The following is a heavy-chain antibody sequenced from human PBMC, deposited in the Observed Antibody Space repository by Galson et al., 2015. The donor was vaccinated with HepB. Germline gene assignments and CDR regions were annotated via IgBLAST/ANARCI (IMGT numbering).Heavy chain of an antibody. CDR1: GFTVSSHY. CDR3: ARASVGEIDY. CDR2: IYSGGNT. V-gene: IGHV3-53*01. D-gene: IGHD1-26*01. J-gene: IGHJ4*02. Sequence: SLRLSCAASGFTVSSHYMNWVRQAPGRGLEWVSVIYSGGNTYYADSVMARFTISRDNSKNTVYLQINSVRAEDTAVYYCARASVGEIDYWSRGTLVTVSS.